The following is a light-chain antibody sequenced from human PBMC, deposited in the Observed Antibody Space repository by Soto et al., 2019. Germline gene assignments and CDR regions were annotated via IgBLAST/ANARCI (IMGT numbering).Light chain of an antibody. CDR2: KAS. CDR1: QSISNW. CDR3: QHYNSYSIT. V-gene: IGKV1-5*03. Sequence: DIQMTQSPSTLSASVGDRVTITCRASQSISNWLAWYQQNPGKAPKLLIYKASSLESGVPSRFSGSGSGTEFTLTISSLQPDDFATYYCQHYNSYSITFGQGTRLEIK. J-gene: IGKJ5*01.